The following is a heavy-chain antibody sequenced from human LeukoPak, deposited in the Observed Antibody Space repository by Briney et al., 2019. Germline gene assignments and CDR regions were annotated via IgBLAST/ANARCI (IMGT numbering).Heavy chain of an antibody. D-gene: IGHD3/OR15-3a*01. V-gene: IGHV3-23*01. CDR1: VFTFSSYS. Sequence: GGSLRLSCAASVFTFSSYSMSWIRQAPGKGLQWVSGISESGDSTHYADSVKGRFTISRDNSKKTLYLQMDSLRAEDTAVYYCAKEWTKSDYWGQGTLVTVSS. CDR3: AKEWTKSDY. CDR2: ISESGDST. J-gene: IGHJ4*02.